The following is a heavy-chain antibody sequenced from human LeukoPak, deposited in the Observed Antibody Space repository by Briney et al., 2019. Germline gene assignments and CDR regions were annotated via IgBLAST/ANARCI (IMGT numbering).Heavy chain of an antibody. CDR3: ARDGVVGPTTFRY. CDR2: IKQDGSEK. V-gene: IGHV3-7*03. J-gene: IGHJ4*02. Sequence: ETLSLTCTVSGGSISSSSYYWGWIRQAPGKGLEWVANIKQDGSEKYYMDSVKGRITISRDNTKNSLYLQMNSLRAEDTAVYYCARDGVVGPTTFRYWGQGTLVTVSS. D-gene: IGHD1-26*01. CDR1: GGSISSSSYY.